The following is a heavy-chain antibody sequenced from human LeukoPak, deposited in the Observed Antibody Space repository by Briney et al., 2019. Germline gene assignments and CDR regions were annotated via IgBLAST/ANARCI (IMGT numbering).Heavy chain of an antibody. CDR3: VTRYYDS. CDR1: VDSLSSNSAA. V-gene: IGHV6-1*01. CDR2: TYYRSDWYH. J-gene: IGHJ4*02. Sequence: SQTLSLTCAISVDSLSSNSAAWHWIRQSPSRGLEWLGRTYYRSDWYHDYAVAVKSRISIYPDTSKNQFSLHLNSVTPEDTAVYYCVTRYYDSWGQGTLVIVSS.